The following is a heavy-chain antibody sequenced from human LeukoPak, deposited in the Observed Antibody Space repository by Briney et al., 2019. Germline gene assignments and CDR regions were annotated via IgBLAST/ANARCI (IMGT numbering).Heavy chain of an antibody. D-gene: IGHD6-13*01. CDR2: IWYDGSSQ. V-gene: IGHV3-33*01. CDR3: ARSYSSSWATVHY. Sequence: PGGSLRLSCAAPGFTFSGYAIHWVRQAPGKGLEWVAVIWYDGSSQYYADSVKGRFTLSGDSSKNTLFLQMNSLRAEDTAVYYCARSYSSSWATVHYWGQGTLVTVSS. J-gene: IGHJ4*02. CDR1: GFTFSGYA.